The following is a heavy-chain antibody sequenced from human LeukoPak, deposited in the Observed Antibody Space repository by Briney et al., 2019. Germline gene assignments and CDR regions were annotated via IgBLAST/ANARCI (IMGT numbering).Heavy chain of an antibody. V-gene: IGHV1-18*01. Sequence: ASVKVSCKASGYTFTSYGISWVRQAPGQGLEWMGWISAYNGNTNYAQKLQGRVTMTTDTSTSTAYMELSSLRSEDTAVYYCARPQLRLQYSRTNWFDAWGQGTLVTVSS. CDR3: ARPQLRLQYSRTNWFDA. J-gene: IGHJ5*02. CDR2: ISAYNGNT. CDR1: GYTFTSYG. D-gene: IGHD4-11*01.